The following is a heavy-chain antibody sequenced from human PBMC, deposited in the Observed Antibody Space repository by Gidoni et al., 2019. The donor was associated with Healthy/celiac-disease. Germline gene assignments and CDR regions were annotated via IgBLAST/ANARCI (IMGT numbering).Heavy chain of an antibody. Sequence: EVQLLESGGGLVQPGGSLRPSCAASGFTFSSYAMSWVRQAPGKGMEWVSAISGSGGSTYYADSVKGRFTISRDNSKNTLYLQMNSLRAEDTAVYYCAKAPKDCSSTSCYFDYWGQGTLVTVSS. CDR3: AKAPKDCSSTSCYFDY. CDR1: GFTFSSYA. D-gene: IGHD2-2*01. V-gene: IGHV3-23*01. J-gene: IGHJ4*02. CDR2: ISGSGGST.